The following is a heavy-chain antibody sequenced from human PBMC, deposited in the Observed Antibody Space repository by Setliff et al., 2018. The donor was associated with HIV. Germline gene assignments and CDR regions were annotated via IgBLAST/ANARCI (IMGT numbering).Heavy chain of an antibody. J-gene: IGHJ6*02. Sequence: PGGSLRLSCAASGFTFSSYSMNWVRQAPGKGLEWVSSISSSSSYIYYADSVKGRFTISRDNAKNSLYLQMNSLRAEDTAVYYCARDYAVRSSGCMGLVGDYYYYGMDVWGQGTTVTVSS. CDR1: GFTFSSYS. D-gene: IGHD6-19*01. CDR3: ARDYAVRSSGCMGLVGDYYYYGMDV. V-gene: IGHV3-21*01. CDR2: ISSSSSYI.